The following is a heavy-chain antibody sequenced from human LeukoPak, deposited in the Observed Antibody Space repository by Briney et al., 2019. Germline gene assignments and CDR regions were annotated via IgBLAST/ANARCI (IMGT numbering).Heavy chain of an antibody. CDR3: ARGRRDGGRGSLYYGMDV. Sequence: LETLSLTCTVSGGSISSYYWSWIRQPPGKGLEWIGYIYYSGSTNYNLSLKSRVTISVDTSKNQFSLKLSSVTAADTAVYYCARGRRDGGRGSLYYGMDVWGQGTTVTVSS. J-gene: IGHJ6*02. CDR1: GGSISSYY. D-gene: IGHD5-24*01. V-gene: IGHV4-59*01. CDR2: IYYSGST.